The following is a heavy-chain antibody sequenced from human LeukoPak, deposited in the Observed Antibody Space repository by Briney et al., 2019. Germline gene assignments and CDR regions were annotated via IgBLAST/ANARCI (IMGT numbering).Heavy chain of an antibody. V-gene: IGHV4-34*01. Sequence: SETPSLTCAVYGDSFNAYAWNWIRQAPGKSLEYIGEINHRGSSHYNPSLKTRVNLSVDTSKTQFSLKLTSMTAADTAVYYCARGSSFDGYCTPGACDAGYYDIWGQGTPVIVSS. CDR1: GDSFNAYA. D-gene: IGHD2-8*01. CDR2: INHRGSS. CDR3: ARGSSFDGYCTPGACDAGYYDI. J-gene: IGHJ4*02.